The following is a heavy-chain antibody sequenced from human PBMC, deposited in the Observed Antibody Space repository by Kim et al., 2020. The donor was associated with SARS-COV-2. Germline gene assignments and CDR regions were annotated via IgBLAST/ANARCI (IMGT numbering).Heavy chain of an antibody. Sequence: GGSLRLSCAASGFTFSGYTMNWVRQAPGKGLDWVSGISGSGLGAYYADSVKGRFTISRDNSKNTLYLQMNSLRADDTAMYYCAKDKEEVGTGSRDYWGQGTLVTVSS. V-gene: IGHV3-23*01. CDR1: GFTFSGYT. D-gene: IGHD6-13*01. CDR2: ISGSGLGA. J-gene: IGHJ4*02. CDR3: AKDKEEVGTGSRDY.